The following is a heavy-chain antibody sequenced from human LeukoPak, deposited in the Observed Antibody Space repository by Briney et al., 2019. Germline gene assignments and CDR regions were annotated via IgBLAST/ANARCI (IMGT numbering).Heavy chain of an antibody. CDR1: GGSINSSIYY. V-gene: IGHV4-39*01. J-gene: IGHJ4*02. CDR2: IYYSGNT. CDR3: ASRLYYYDTRAIHWPY. D-gene: IGHD3-22*01. Sequence: SETLSLTCTVSGGSINSSIYYWGWIRQPPGKGLEWIGTIYYSGNTYYNPSLKSRVTISVDTSKYQFSLKLSSVTAADAAVYYCASRLYYYDTRAIHWPYWGQGTLVTVSS.